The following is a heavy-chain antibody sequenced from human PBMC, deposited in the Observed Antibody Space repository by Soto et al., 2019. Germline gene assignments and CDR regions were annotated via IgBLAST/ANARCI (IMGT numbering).Heavy chain of an antibody. V-gene: IGHV1-8*01. D-gene: IGHD3-3*01. CDR3: ARVGQRRIFGAHYYGMDV. CDR2: MNPNSGNT. J-gene: IGHJ6*02. CDR1: GYTFTSYD. Sequence: ASVKVSCKASGYTFTSYDINWVRQATGQGLEWMGWMNPNSGNTGYAQKFQGRVTMTRSTSISTAYMELSSLRSEDTAVYYCARVGQRRIFGAHYYGMDVWGQGTTVTVSS.